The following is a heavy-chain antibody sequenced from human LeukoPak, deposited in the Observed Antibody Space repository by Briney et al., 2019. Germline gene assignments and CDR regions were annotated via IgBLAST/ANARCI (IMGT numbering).Heavy chain of an antibody. V-gene: IGHV1-2*04. CDR2: INPNSGGT. D-gene: IGHD1-26*01. CDR1: GYTSTTYG. CDR3: APELGWEPGTFDY. J-gene: IGHJ4*02. Sequence: ASVKVSCKASGYTSTTYGISWVRQARGQGLEWMGWINPNSGGTNYAQKFQGWVTMTRDTSISTAYMELSRLRSDDTAVYYCAPELGWEPGTFDYWGQGTLVTVSS.